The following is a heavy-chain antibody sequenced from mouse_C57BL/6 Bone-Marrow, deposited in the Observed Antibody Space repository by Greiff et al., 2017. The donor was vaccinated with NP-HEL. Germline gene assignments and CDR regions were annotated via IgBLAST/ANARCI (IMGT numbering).Heavy chain of an antibody. CDR2: ISDGGSYT. CDR3: AREGYYYGSSWYFDV. CDR1: GFTFSSYA. J-gene: IGHJ1*03. Sequence: EVQLMESGGGLVKPGGSLKLSCAASGFTFSSYAMSWVRQTPEKRLEWVATISDGGSYTYYPDNVKGRFTISRDNAKNNLYLQMSHLKSEDTAMYYCAREGYYYGSSWYFDVWGTGTTVTVSS. D-gene: IGHD1-1*01. V-gene: IGHV5-4*01.